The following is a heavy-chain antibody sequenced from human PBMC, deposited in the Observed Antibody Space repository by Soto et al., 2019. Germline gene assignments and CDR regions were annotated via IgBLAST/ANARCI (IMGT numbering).Heavy chain of an antibody. J-gene: IGHJ4*02. CDR2: IIPIFGTA. Sequence: GASVEVSCKASGGTFSSYAISWVRQAPGQGLEWMGGIIPIFGTANYAQKFQGRVTITADESTSTAYMELSSLRSEDTAVYYCASGYYDSSGYYYDFDYWGQGTLVTVSS. CDR1: GGTFSSYA. V-gene: IGHV1-69*13. D-gene: IGHD3-22*01. CDR3: ASGYYDSSGYYYDFDY.